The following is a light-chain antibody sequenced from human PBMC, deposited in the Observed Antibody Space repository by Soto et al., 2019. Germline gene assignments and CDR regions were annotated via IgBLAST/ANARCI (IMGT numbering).Light chain of an antibody. CDR3: CSYAGTPTFRYV. V-gene: IGLV2-23*02. CDR1: SSDIGSYNL. Sequence: QSALTQPASVSGSPGQSITISCTGTSSDIGSYNLVSWYQQNPGKAPKLIIYEVTERPSGVSSRFSGSKSGNTASLTISGRQAEDEADYYCCSYAGTPTFRYVFGAGTKLTVL. CDR2: EVT. J-gene: IGLJ1*01.